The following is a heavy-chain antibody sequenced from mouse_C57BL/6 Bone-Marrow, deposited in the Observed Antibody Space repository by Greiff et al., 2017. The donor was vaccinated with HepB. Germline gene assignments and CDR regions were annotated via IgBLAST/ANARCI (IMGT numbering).Heavy chain of an antibody. D-gene: IGHD2-2*01. J-gene: IGHJ2*01. CDR3: ARGWGWLRRGEYFEF. CDR1: GFTFSDYY. Sequence: EVKLMESEGGLVQPGSSMKLSCTASGFTFSDYYMAWVRQVPEKGLEWVANINYDGSSTYYLDSFKSRFIISRDNATNILYLQMISLKSEDTATCYWARGWGWLRRGEYFEFWGQGTTLTVSS. V-gene: IGHV5-16*01. CDR2: INYDGSST.